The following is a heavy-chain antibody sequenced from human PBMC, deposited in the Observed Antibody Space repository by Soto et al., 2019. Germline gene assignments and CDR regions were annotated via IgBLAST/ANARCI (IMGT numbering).Heavy chain of an antibody. Sequence: GGSLRLSCAASGFTFSSYAMHWVRQAPGKGLEWVAVISYDGSNKYYADSVKGRFTISRDNSKNTLYLQMNSLRAEDTAVYDCAREYAALDAFDIWGQGTMVTVSS. CDR1: GFTFSSYA. CDR2: ISYDGSNK. V-gene: IGHV3-30-3*01. D-gene: IGHD6-25*01. J-gene: IGHJ3*02. CDR3: AREYAALDAFDI.